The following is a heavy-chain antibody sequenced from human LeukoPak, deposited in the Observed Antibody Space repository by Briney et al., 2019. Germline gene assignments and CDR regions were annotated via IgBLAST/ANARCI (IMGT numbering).Heavy chain of an antibody. CDR1: GFTFNRAW. CDR3: VRDPEALDY. V-gene: IGHV3-7*01. Sequence: PGGSLRLSCAASGFTFNRAWMSWVRQTPEKRLEFVANTKEDGSEKYYVDSVKGRFTISRDNTKNSLYLQMDSLRDEDTAVYYCVRDPEALDYWGQGTLVTVSS. CDR2: TKEDGSEK. J-gene: IGHJ4*02.